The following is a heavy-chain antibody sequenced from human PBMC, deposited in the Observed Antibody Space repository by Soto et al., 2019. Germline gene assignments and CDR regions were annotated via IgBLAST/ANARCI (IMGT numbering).Heavy chain of an antibody. CDR2: IYTSGST. Sequence: SETLSLTCTVSGGSISSFYWSWIRQPAGKGLEWIGRIYTSGSTNYNPSLKSRVIMSVDTSKNQFSLKLTSVTAADTAVYHCARDLGYFDSGSSANNYYYGMDVWGRGTTVTVSS. J-gene: IGHJ6*02. CDR1: GGSISSFY. D-gene: IGHD3-10*01. CDR3: ARDLGYFDSGSSANNYYYGMDV. V-gene: IGHV4-4*07.